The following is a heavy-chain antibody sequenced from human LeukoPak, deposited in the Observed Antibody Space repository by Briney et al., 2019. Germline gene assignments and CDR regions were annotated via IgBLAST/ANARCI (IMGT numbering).Heavy chain of an antibody. Sequence: GGSLRLSCVASGFTFSSFAMSWFRQAPGKGLEWVSVIYSGGSTYYADSVKGRFTISRDNSKNTLYLQMNSLRAEDTAVYYCARVMAGDDEYFDYWGQGTLVTVSS. J-gene: IGHJ4*02. CDR1: GFTFSSFA. V-gene: IGHV3-66*01. CDR2: IYSGGST. D-gene: IGHD6-19*01. CDR3: ARVMAGDDEYFDY.